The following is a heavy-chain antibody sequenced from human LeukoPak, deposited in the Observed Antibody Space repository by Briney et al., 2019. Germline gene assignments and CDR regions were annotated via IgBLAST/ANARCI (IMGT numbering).Heavy chain of an antibody. CDR2: IYYSGST. D-gene: IGHD6-6*01. J-gene: IGHJ4*02. CDR3: ARARSYSSSAYFDY. CDR1: GGSISSYY. V-gene: IGHV4-59*08. Sequence: NTSETLSLTCTVSGGSISSYYWSWIRQPPGKGLEWIGYIYYSGSTNYNPSLKSRVTISVDTSKNQFSLKLSSVTAADTAVYYCARARSYSSSAYFDYWGQGTLVTVSS.